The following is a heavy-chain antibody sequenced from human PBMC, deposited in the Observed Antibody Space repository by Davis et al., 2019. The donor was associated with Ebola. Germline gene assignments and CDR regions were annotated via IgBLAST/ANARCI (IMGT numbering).Heavy chain of an antibody. CDR3: AKDHYYDSSVMVEVG. D-gene: IGHD3-22*01. J-gene: IGHJ4*02. Sequence: PGGSLRLSCPAPGFTFSSYAMSWVRQAPGKGLEWVSAISGSGGSTYYADSVKGRFTISRDNSKNTLYLQMNSLRAEDTAVYYCAKDHYYDSSVMVEVGWGQGTLVTVSS. CDR2: ISGSGGST. V-gene: IGHV3-23*01. CDR1: GFTFSSYA.